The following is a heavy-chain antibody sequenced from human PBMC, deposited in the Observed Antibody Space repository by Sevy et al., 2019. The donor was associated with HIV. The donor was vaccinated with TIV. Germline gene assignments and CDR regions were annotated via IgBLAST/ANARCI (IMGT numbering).Heavy chain of an antibody. CDR1: GYTFTSYD. CDR2: MNPNSGNT. CDR3: ARAGSGWYDHYFDP. Sequence: ASVKVSCKASGYTFTSYDINWVRQATGQGLGWMGWMNPNSGNTGYAQKFQGTVTMTRNTSISTAYMELSSLRSEDTAVYFCARAGSGWYDHYFDPWGQGTLVTVSS. D-gene: IGHD6-19*01. J-gene: IGHJ4*02. V-gene: IGHV1-8*01.